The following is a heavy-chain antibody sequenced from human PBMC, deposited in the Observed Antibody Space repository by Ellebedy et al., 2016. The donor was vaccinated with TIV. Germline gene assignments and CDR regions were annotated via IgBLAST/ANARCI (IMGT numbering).Heavy chain of an antibody. CDR2: IFTSGNT. CDR3: ARLCSSATCYNAFDL. V-gene: IGHV4-4*07. Sequence: SETLSLTXTVSGGSISSFHWSWIRQPAGKGLEWIGRIFTSGNTNYNPSLKSRVTMSMDTSKNHLSLSLTSVTAADTAMYFCARLCSSATCYNAFDLWGQGTMVTVSS. CDR1: GGSISSFH. J-gene: IGHJ3*01. D-gene: IGHD2-2*01.